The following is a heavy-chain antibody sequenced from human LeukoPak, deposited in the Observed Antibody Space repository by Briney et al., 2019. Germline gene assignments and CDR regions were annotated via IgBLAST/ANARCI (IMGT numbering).Heavy chain of an antibody. CDR3: ARLSTTYYYGSGSYPLPYFFHY. V-gene: IGHV4-39*01. CDR1: GGSISSSSYY. D-gene: IGHD3-10*01. Sequence: ASETLSLTCAVSGGSISSSSYYWGWIRQPPGKGLEWIGSIYYSGSTYYNPSLKSRVTISVDTSKNQCSLKLSSVTAADTAVYYCARLSTTYYYGSGSYPLPYFFHYWGQGTLVTVSS. J-gene: IGHJ4*02. CDR2: IYYSGST.